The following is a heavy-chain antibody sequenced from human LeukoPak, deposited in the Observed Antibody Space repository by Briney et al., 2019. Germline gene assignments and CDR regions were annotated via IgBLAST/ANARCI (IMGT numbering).Heavy chain of an antibody. Sequence: GGSLRLSCAASGFTFSDYYMSWIRQAPGKGLEWVSYISSSGSTIYYADSVKGRFTISRDNAKNSLYLQMNSLRAEDTAVYYCAKVAVLRYFDWPGHFDYWGQGTLVTVSS. CDR1: GFTFSDYY. CDR3: AKVAVLRYFDWPGHFDY. V-gene: IGHV3-11*01. CDR2: ISSSGSTI. D-gene: IGHD3-9*01. J-gene: IGHJ4*02.